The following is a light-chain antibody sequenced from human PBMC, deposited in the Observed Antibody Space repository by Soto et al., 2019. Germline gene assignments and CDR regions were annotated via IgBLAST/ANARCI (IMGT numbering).Light chain of an antibody. Sequence: DIQMTQSPSTLSTSVGERVTITCRASQSISTWLAWYQQKPGKAPRLLIYKASSLEEGVPSRFSGSGSGTEFSLTISSLQEDDCATYFCQQYSSFPPYTFGQGTKLEI. J-gene: IGKJ2*01. CDR2: KAS. CDR1: QSISTW. CDR3: QQYSSFPPYT. V-gene: IGKV1-5*03.